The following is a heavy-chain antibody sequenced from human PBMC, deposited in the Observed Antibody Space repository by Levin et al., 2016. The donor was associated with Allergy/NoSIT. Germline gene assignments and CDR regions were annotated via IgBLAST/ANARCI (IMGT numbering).Heavy chain of an antibody. CDR2: IGGSGGGI. CDR3: AMGDRNSGWHN. V-gene: IGHV3-23*01. J-gene: IGHJ4*02. D-gene: IGHD6-19*01. Sequence: GESLKISCAGSGFTFSNYVMSWVRQAPGKGLEWVSAIGGSGGGIYYADSVKGRFTIFRDNSNNMLYLQMNSLRVEDTAVYYCAMGDRNSGWHNWGQGTLVTVSS. CDR1: GFTFSNYV.